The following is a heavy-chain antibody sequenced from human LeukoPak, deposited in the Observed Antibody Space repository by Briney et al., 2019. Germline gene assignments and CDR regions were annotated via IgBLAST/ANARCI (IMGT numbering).Heavy chain of an antibody. CDR1: GGSFSGYY. CDR2: INHSGST. Sequence: NPSETLSLTCAVYGGSFSGYYWRWIRQPPGKGLEWIGEINHSGSTNYNPSLKSRVTISVDTSKNQFSLKLSSVTAADTAVYYCARVRGLLGDAFDIWGQGTMVTVSS. D-gene: IGHD3-10*01. V-gene: IGHV4-34*01. CDR3: ARVRGLLGDAFDI. J-gene: IGHJ3*02.